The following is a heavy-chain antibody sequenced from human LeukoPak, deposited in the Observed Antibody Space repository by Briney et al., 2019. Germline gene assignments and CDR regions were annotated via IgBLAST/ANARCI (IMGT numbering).Heavy chain of an antibody. V-gene: IGHV3-11*01. CDR3: AKARLTGYSYGSPAFY. J-gene: IGHJ4*02. CDR2: ISSSGSTI. D-gene: IGHD5-18*01. Sequence: GGSLRLSCAASGFTFSDYYMSWIRQAPGKGLEWVSYISSSGSTIYYADSVKGRFTISRDNAKNSLYLQMNSLRAEDTAVYYCAKARLTGYSYGSPAFYWGQGTLVTVSS. CDR1: GFTFSDYY.